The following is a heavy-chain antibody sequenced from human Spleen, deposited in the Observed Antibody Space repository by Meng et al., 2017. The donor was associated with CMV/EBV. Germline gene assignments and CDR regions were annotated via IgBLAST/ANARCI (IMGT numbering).Heavy chain of an antibody. CDR2: ISVNNGNT. V-gene: IGHV1-18*01. D-gene: IGHD2-2*01. J-gene: IGHJ4*02. CDR3: ARDKVAGGYCSTTTCPQIFNF. Sequence: TSYGINGVRQAPGQGLEWMGRISVNNGNTNYVQKFQGRVTMTTDTSTSTAYMELRSLRSDDTAVYYCARDKVAGGYCSTTTCPQIFNFWGQGTLVTVSS. CDR1: TSYG.